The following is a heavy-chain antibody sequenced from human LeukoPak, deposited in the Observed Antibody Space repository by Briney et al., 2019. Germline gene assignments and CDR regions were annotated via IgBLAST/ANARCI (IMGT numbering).Heavy chain of an antibody. Sequence: GGSLRLSCAASGFTFSNYAMSWVRQAPGKGLEWVSSIHYSGGSTYYADSVKGRFTISRDNSKNTLYLQMNSLRAEDTAVYYCAKALWYRSGWYGFDYWGQGTLVTVSS. CDR1: GFTFSNYA. CDR3: AKALWYRSGWYGFDY. CDR2: IHYSGGST. J-gene: IGHJ4*02. V-gene: IGHV3-23*01. D-gene: IGHD6-19*01.